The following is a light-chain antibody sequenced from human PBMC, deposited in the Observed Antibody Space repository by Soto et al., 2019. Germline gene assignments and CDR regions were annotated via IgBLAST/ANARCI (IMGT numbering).Light chain of an antibody. V-gene: IGKV3-20*01. CDR3: QQYGSSPTLT. CDR1: QSVRSSY. CDR2: GAS. J-gene: IGKJ4*01. Sequence: EIVWTQSPGTMSSSPGERATISCRASQSVRSSYLAWYQQKPGQAPRLLIXGASSRATGIPDRFSGSGSGTDFTLTISRLETEDFAVYYCQQYGSSPTLTFGGGTKVDIK.